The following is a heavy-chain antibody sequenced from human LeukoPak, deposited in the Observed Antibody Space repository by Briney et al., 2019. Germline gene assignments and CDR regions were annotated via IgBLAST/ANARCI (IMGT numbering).Heavy chain of an antibody. V-gene: IGHV1-2*06. J-gene: IGHJ4*02. D-gene: IGHD1-26*01. Sequence: GASVKVSCKASGYTFTSYDINWVRQATGQGLEWMGRINPNSGGTNYAQKFQGRVTMTRDTSISTAYMELSRLRSDDTAVYYCARDQGRLAGAPGGYWGQGTLVTVSS. CDR3: ARDQGRLAGAPGGY. CDR2: INPNSGGT. CDR1: GYTFTSYD.